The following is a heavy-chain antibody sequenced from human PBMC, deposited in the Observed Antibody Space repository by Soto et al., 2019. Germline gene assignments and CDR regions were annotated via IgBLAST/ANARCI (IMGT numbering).Heavy chain of an antibody. V-gene: IGHV2-5*01. CDR1: GFSLSTSGVG. CDR2: IYWNDDK. D-gene: IGHD3-10*01. CDR3: AHSPWDYITMVRGVIPTPNSHFDY. J-gene: IGHJ4*02. Sequence: QITLKESGPTLVKPTQTLTLTCTFSGFSLSTSGVGVGWIRQPPGKALEWLALIYWNDDKRYSPSLKSRLTITKDTSKNQVVLTMTNMDPVDTATYYCAHSPWDYITMVRGVIPTPNSHFDYWGQGTLVTVSS.